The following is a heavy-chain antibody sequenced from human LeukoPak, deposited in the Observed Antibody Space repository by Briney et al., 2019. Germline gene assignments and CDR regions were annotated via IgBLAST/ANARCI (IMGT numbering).Heavy chain of an antibody. D-gene: IGHD5-12*01. CDR1: GGSFSGYY. V-gene: IGHV4-34*01. J-gene: IGHJ4*02. Sequence: PSETLSLTCGVYGGSFSGYYWSWIRQPPGKGLGWIGEINHSGSTNYNPSLTSRVTISVDTSKNQFSLKLSSVTAADTAVYYCARGPLAYFDYWGQGTLVTVSS. CDR3: ARGPLAYFDY. CDR2: INHSGST.